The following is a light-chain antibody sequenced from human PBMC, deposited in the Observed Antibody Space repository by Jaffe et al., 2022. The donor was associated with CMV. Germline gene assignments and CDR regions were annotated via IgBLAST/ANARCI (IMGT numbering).Light chain of an antibody. CDR1: QSVSNNY. V-gene: IGKV3-20*01. J-gene: IGKJ2*01. Sequence: EIVLTQSPGTLSLSPGERATLSCRASQSVSNNYVAWYQQKPGQAPRLLIYGASIRATGIPDRFSGSGSGTDFTLTISRLEPEDSAVYSCQQYGSSPTFGQGTKLEIK. CDR3: QQYGSSPT. CDR2: GAS.